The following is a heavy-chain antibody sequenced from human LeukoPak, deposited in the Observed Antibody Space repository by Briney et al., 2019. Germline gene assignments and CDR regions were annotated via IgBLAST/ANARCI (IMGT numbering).Heavy chain of an antibody. J-gene: IGHJ3*02. Sequence: SETLSLTCTVSGGSISSYYWSWIRQPPGKGLEWIGYIYYSGSTNYNPSLKSRVTISVDTSKSQFSLKLSSVTAADTAVYYCARVGYCSSTSCAKNAFDIWGQGTMVTVSS. CDR3: ARVGYCSSTSCAKNAFDI. CDR1: GGSISSYY. V-gene: IGHV4-59*01. D-gene: IGHD2-2*01. CDR2: IYYSGST.